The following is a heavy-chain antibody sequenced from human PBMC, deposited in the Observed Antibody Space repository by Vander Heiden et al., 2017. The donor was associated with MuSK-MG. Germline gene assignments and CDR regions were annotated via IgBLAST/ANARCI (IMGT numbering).Heavy chain of an antibody. D-gene: IGHD3-22*01. CDR3: ATYYYDISGYRYGLGGFDY. CDR2: ISGSGGST. J-gene: IGHJ4*02. V-gene: IGHV3-23*01. Sequence: EVQLLESGGGLVQPGGSLRLSCAASGFTFSSYAMSWVRQAPEKGLEWVSAISGSGGSTYYADSVKGRFTISRDNSKNTLYLQMNSLRAEDTAVYYCATYYYDISGYRYGLGGFDYWGQGTLVTVSS. CDR1: GFTFSSYA.